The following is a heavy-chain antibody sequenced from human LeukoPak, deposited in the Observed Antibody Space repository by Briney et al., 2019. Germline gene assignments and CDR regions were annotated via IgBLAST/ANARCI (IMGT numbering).Heavy chain of an antibody. CDR1: GFNFSSYG. CDR3: ARDRYFSY. CDR2: IKQDGGEE. Sequence: GGSLRLSCAASGFNFSSYGMHWVRQAPGKGLEWVANIKQDGGEEHYVDSVKGRFTISRDNAKNSLYLQMDSLRAEDTAVYYCARDRYFSYWGQGALVIVSS. J-gene: IGHJ4*02. V-gene: IGHV3-7*01. D-gene: IGHD3-16*02.